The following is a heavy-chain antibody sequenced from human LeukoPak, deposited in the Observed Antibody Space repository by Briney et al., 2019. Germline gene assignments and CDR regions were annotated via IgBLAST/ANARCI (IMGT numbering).Heavy chain of an antibody. J-gene: IGHJ3*02. V-gene: IGHV4-30-2*05. Sequence: SETLSLTCAVSGGSISSGGYSWSWIRQPPGKGLEWIGYTYHSGSTYYNPSLKSRVTISVDTSKNQFSLKLSSVTAANTAVYYCARRSSSTDAFDIWGQGTMVTVSS. D-gene: IGHD6-13*01. CDR2: TYHSGST. CDR1: GGSISSGGYS. CDR3: ARRSSSTDAFDI.